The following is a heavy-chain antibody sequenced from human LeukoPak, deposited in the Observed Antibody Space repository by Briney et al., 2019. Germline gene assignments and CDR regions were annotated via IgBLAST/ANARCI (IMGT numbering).Heavy chain of an antibody. CDR2: ISYDGSNK. V-gene: IGHV3-30-3*01. J-gene: IGHJ4*02. Sequence: PGGSLRLSCAASGFTFSSYAMHWVRQAPGKGQERVAVISYDGSNKYYADSVKGRFTISRDNSKNTLYLQMNSLRAEDTAVYYCTTDDSSTWPHAHFDYWGQGTLVTVSS. CDR1: GFTFSSYA. D-gene: IGHD6-13*01. CDR3: TTDDSSTWPHAHFDY.